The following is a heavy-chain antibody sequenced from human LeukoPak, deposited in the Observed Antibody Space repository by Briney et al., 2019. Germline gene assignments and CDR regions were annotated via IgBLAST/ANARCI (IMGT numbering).Heavy chain of an antibody. CDR2: ISYDGSNK. Sequence: PGGSLRLSCAASGFTFSGYAMHWVRQAPGKGLEWVAGISYDGSNKYYADSVKGRFTISRDNSKNTLYLQMNSLRAEDSAVYYCARDADFYGSGSSRFDYWGQGTLVTVSS. CDR1: GFTFSGYA. CDR3: ARDADFYGSGSSRFDY. D-gene: IGHD3-10*01. J-gene: IGHJ4*02. V-gene: IGHV3-30-3*01.